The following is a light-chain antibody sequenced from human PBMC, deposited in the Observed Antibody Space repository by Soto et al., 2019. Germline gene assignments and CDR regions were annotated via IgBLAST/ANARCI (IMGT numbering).Light chain of an antibody. Sequence: DIQMTQSPSTLPASVGDRVTITCRASQSISSWLAWYQQKPGKAPKLLIYDASSLESGVPSRFSGSGSGTEFTLTISILQPDDFATYYCQQYNSYSTFGQGTKLEIK. J-gene: IGKJ2*01. CDR3: QQYNSYST. V-gene: IGKV1-5*01. CDR2: DAS. CDR1: QSISSW.